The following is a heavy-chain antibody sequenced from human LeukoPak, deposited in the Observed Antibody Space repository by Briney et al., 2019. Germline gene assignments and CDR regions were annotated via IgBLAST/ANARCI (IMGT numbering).Heavy chain of an antibody. CDR3: AREITAGTTRGPYYYGMDV. V-gene: IGHV3-7*01. D-gene: IGHD1-7*01. J-gene: IGHJ6*02. CDR1: GFTFSSYW. CDR2: IKQDGRER. Sequence: GRSLRLSCAASGFTFSSYWMSWVRQAPGKGLEWVANIKQDGRERYYVDSVKGRFTISRDNAKNSLYLQMNSLRAEDTAVYYCAREITAGTTRGPYYYGMDVWGQGTTVTVSS.